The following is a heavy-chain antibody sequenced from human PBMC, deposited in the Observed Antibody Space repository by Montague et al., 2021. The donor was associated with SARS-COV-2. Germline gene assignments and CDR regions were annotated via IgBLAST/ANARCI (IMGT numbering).Heavy chain of an antibody. CDR2: IYSDGSHT. V-gene: IGHV3-23*03. CDR1: GFTFRNFA. D-gene: IGHD1-26*01. Sequence: SLRLSCATSGFTFRNFAMNWVRQAPGKGLEWVSLIYSDGSHTFYAGSVKGRFTILRDDFKNTVSLQMDSLRVEDTAAYYCAKGSPAGGRHPFDMWGQGTMVTVSS. CDR3: AKGSPAGGRHPFDM. J-gene: IGHJ3*02.